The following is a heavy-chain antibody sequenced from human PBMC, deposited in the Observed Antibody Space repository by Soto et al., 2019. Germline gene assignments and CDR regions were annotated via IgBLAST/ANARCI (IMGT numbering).Heavy chain of an antibody. Sequence: PSETLSLTCTVSGGSIISSSYYWVLIRQPPGKGLEWIGSIYYSGSTYYNPSLKSRVTISVDTSKNQFSLKLSSVTAADTAVYYCARTSGQSFGYYYYGMDVWGQGTTVTVSS. CDR1: GGSIISSSYY. CDR3: ARTSGQSFGYYYYGMDV. CDR2: IYYSGST. J-gene: IGHJ6*02. V-gene: IGHV4-39*01. D-gene: IGHD3-10*01.